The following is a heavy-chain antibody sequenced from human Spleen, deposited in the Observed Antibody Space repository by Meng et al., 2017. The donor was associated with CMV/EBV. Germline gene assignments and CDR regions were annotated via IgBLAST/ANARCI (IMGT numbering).Heavy chain of an antibody. J-gene: IGHJ4*02. CDR3: VKGWQNLGDY. D-gene: IGHD7-27*01. CDR1: GITVNRDY. Sequence: GGSLRLSCVASGITVNRDYISWVRQAPGKGLEWVSSISGSGGSTYSADSVKGRLTISRDNSESTLYLQMNSLTAEDTAIYYCVKGWQNLGDYWGQGTLVTVSS. V-gene: IGHV3-23*01. CDR2: ISGSGGST.